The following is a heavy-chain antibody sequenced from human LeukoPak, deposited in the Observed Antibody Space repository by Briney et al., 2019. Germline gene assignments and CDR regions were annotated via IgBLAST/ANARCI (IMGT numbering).Heavy chain of an antibody. D-gene: IGHD6-13*01. CDR3: ARVYSSSAGFYYFDY. CDR1: GYSISSGYY. V-gene: IGHV4-38-2*02. Sequence: PSETLSLTCTVSGYSISSGYYWGWIRQPPGKGLEWIGSIYHSGSTYYNPSLKSRVTISVDTSKNQFSLKLSSVTAADTAVYYCARVYSSSAGFYYFDYWGQGTLVTVSS. J-gene: IGHJ4*02. CDR2: IYHSGST.